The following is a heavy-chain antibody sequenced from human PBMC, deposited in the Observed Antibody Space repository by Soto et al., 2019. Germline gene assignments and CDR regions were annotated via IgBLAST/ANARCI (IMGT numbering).Heavy chain of an antibody. CDR2: IYPGDSDT. V-gene: IGHV5-51*03. D-gene: IGHD4-17*01. CDR3: ARTTTVVTPDWYFDL. CDR1: GYSFTSYW. Sequence: EVQLVQSGAEVKKPGESLKISCKGSGYSFTSYWIGWVRQMPGKGLEWMGIIYPGDSDTRYSPSFQGQVTISADKSISTAYLQWSSLNASDTAMYYCARTTTVVTPDWYFDLWGRGTLVTVSS. J-gene: IGHJ2*01.